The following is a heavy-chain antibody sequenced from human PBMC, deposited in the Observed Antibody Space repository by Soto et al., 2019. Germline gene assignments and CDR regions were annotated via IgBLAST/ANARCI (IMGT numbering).Heavy chain of an antibody. CDR3: ARTYNVGYYPY. J-gene: IGHJ4*02. Sequence: SETLSLTCAVSGGSIISNYWWAWIRQSPGEGLVWIGSIYHSGTTYYNPSLESRVIISVDTSESRFALRLTSVTAADSAVYYCARTYNVGYYPYCGQGTLVTVSS. CDR2: IYHSGTT. CDR1: GGSIISNYW. D-gene: IGHD3-3*01. V-gene: IGHV4-38-2*01.